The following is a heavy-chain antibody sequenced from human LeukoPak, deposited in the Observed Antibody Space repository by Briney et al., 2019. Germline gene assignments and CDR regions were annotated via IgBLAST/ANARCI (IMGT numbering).Heavy chain of an antibody. V-gene: IGHV3-33*01. D-gene: IGHD5-12*01. Sequence: GGSLRLSCAASGFTFSSYGMHWVRQAPGKGLEWVAVIWYDGSNKYYADSVKGRFTISRDNSKNTLYLQMNSLRAEDTAVYYCAREFSGYAFDIWGQGTMVTVSS. CDR1: GFTFSSYG. J-gene: IGHJ3*02. CDR2: IWYDGSNK. CDR3: AREFSGYAFDI.